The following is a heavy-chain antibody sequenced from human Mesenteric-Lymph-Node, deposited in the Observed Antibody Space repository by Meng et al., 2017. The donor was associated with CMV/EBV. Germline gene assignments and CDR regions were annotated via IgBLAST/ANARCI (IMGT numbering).Heavy chain of an antibody. CDR2: ISGQNGHT. D-gene: IGHD1-26*01. V-gene: IGHV1-18*01. J-gene: IGHJ3*02. Sequence: ASVKVSCKVSGYTLTELSMHWVRQAPGQGLEWMGWISGQNGHTKYEEKLEGRVTMTRDTSTSTAYMELRSLRSDDTAVYYCARVDVGAKLYDAFDIWGQGTMVTVSS. CDR1: GYTLTELS. CDR3: ARVDVGAKLYDAFDI.